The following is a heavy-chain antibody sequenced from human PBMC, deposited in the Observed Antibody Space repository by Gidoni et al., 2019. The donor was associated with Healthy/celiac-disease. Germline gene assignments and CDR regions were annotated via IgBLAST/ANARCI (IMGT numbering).Heavy chain of an antibody. J-gene: IGHJ4*02. CDR3: ARIEQWLVQGIDY. CDR2: ISSSSSYI. D-gene: IGHD6-19*01. Sequence: EVQLVESGGGLVKPGGSLRLSCAASGFTFSSYSMNWVRQAPGKGLEWVSSISSSSSYIYYADSVKGRFTISRDNAKNSLYLQMNSLRAEDTAVYYCARIEQWLVQGIDYWGQGTLVTVSS. CDR1: GFTFSSYS. V-gene: IGHV3-21*01.